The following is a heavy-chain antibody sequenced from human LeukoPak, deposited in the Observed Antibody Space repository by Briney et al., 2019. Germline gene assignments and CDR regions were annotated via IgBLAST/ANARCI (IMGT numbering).Heavy chain of an antibody. Sequence: GGSLRLSCAASGFTFSSYWVHWVRQAPGKGLVWVSRINTDASSTTYADSVKGRFTTSRDNAKNTVFLQMNSLRAEDTAVYYCARDIVGATGDFWGQGTLVTVSS. D-gene: IGHD1-26*01. CDR3: ARDIVGATGDF. CDR1: GFTFSSYW. CDR2: INTDASST. V-gene: IGHV3-74*01. J-gene: IGHJ4*02.